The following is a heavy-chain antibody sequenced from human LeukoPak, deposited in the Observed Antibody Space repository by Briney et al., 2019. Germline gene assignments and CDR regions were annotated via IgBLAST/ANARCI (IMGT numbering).Heavy chain of an antibody. CDR2: IYYSGST. CDR1: GGSISSYY. CDR3: ARGVGATDY. J-gene: IGHJ4*02. D-gene: IGHD1-26*01. Sequence: SETLSLTCTVSGGSISSYYWSWLRQPPGKGLEWIGYIYYSGSTNYNPSLESRVTISVDTSKNQFSLKLSSETAADTAVYYCARGVGATDYWGQGTLVTVSS. V-gene: IGHV4-59*01.